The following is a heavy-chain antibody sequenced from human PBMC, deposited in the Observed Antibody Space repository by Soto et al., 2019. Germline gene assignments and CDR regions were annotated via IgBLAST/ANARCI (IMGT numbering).Heavy chain of an antibody. CDR1: GFTFSDYY. CDR3: AKRDPYYDSSVDY. D-gene: IGHD3-22*01. J-gene: IGHJ4*02. CDR2: ISSSGSTI. Sequence: GGSLRLSCAASGFTFSDYYMSWIRQAPGKGLEWVSYISSSGSTIYYADSVKGRFTISRDNAKNSLYLQMNSLRAEDTAVYYCAKRDPYYDSSVDYWGQGTLVTVSS. V-gene: IGHV3-11*01.